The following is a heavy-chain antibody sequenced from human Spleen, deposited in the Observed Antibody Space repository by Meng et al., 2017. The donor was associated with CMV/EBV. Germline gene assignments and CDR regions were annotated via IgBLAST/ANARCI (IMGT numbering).Heavy chain of an antibody. V-gene: IGHV4-34*01. CDR2: INHSGST. J-gene: IGHJ4*02. Sequence: SETLSLTCAVYGGSFSGYYWSWIRQPPGKGLEWIGEINHSGSTSYNPSLKSRVTISIDTSKSQFSLKVTSVTAADTAVYYCARGTFGYCSSTSCHSDYWGQGTLVTVSS. CDR1: GGSFSGYY. D-gene: IGHD2-2*03. CDR3: ARGTFGYCSSTSCHSDY.